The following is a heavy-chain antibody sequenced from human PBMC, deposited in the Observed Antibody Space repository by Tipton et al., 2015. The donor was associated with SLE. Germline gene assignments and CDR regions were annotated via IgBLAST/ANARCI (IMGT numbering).Heavy chain of an antibody. CDR2: INHSGST. CDR3: AREARPMGRLIDY. CDR1: GGSFSGYY. Sequence: KPSETLSLTCAVYGGSFSGYYWSWIRQPPGKGLEWIGEINHSGSTNYNPSLKSRVTISVDTSKNQFSLKLSSVTAADTAVYYCAREARPMGRLIDYWGQGTLVTVSS. D-gene: IGHD3-16*01. V-gene: IGHV4-34*01. J-gene: IGHJ4*02.